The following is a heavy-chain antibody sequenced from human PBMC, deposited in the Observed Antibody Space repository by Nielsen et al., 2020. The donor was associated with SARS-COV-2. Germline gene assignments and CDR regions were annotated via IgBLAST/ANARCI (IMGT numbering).Heavy chain of an antibody. CDR1: GFTFDDYA. CDR3: AKALKLGNFAFAL. Sequence: SLKISCAASGFTFDDYAMHWVRQAPGKGLEWVSGISWNSGSIGYADSVKGRFTISRDNAKNSLYLQMNSLRAEDTALYYCAKALKLGNFAFALSGQGPLVTVSS. J-gene: IGHJ3*01. V-gene: IGHV3-9*01. CDR2: ISWNSGSI. D-gene: IGHD7-27*01.